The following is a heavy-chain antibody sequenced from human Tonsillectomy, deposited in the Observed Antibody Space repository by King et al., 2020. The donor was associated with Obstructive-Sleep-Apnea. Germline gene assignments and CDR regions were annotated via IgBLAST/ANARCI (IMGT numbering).Heavy chain of an antibody. CDR2: IKQGGSEK. CDR3: AKGSYRHDY. J-gene: IGHJ4*02. D-gene: IGHD3-16*02. V-gene: IGHV3-7*01. CDR1: GFTFSDYW. Sequence: EVQLVESGGGLVQSGGSLRLSCAASGFTFSDYWMTWVRQAPGKGLEWVANIKQGGSEKYYVDSVKGRFTISRNNADNSLSLQMDSLRAEDTAVYYCAKGSYRHDYWGQGTLVTVSS.